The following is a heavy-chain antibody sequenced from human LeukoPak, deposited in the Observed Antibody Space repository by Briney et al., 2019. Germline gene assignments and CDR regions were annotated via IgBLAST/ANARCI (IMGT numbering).Heavy chain of an antibody. CDR3: ARDQWCGYCSGGSCYSCYFDY. CDR2: INWNGGSK. J-gene: IGHJ4*02. CDR1: GFTFSVHD. D-gene: IGHD2-15*01. Sequence: GGSLRLSCAASGFTFSVHDMDWVRQATGKGLEWLSGINWNGGSKGYADSVKGRFTISRDNAKNSLYLQMNSLRAEYTALYYCARDQWCGYCSGGSCYSCYFDYWGQGTLVTVSS. V-gene: IGHV3-20*04.